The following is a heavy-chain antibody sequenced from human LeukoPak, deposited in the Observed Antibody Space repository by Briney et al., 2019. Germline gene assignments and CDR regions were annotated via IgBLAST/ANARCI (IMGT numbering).Heavy chain of an antibody. Sequence: PSETLSLTCTVSGGSISNNGYFWGWIRQPPGKGLEWIGSIYYSGNTYYNPSLKSRVTISVDTSKNQFSLKLSSVTAADTAVYYCARVGAVGFPLDYWGQGTLVTVSA. V-gene: IGHV4-39*07. CDR1: GGSISNNGYF. J-gene: IGHJ4*02. D-gene: IGHD1-26*01. CDR2: IYYSGNT. CDR3: ARVGAVGFPLDY.